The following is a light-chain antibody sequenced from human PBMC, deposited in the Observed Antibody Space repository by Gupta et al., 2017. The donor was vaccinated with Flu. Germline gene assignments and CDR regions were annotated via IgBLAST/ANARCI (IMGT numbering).Light chain of an antibody. J-gene: IGKJ1*01. CDR3: QQYYSTPQT. Sequence: NCKSSQSVLYSSNNKNYLAWYQQKSGQPPKLLIYWASTRESGVPDRFSGSGSGTDFTPTISSLQAEDVAVYYCQQYYSTPQTFGQGTKVEIK. V-gene: IGKV4-1*01. CDR1: QSVLYSSNNKNY. CDR2: WAS.